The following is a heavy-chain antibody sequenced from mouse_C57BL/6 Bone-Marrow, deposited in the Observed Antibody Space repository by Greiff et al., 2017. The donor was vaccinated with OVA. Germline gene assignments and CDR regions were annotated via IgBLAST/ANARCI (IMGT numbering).Heavy chain of an antibody. CDR2: ISDGGSYT. V-gene: IGHV5-4*01. Sequence: EVQGVESGGGLVKPGGSLKLSCAASGFTFSGYAMSWVRQTPEKRLEWVATISDGGSYTYYTDNVKGRFTISRDNAKNNLYLQMSHLKSEDTAMYYCAREPYGSSYRSYFDVWGTGTTVTVST. J-gene: IGHJ1*03. D-gene: IGHD1-1*01. CDR3: AREPYGSSYRSYFDV. CDR1: GFTFSGYA.